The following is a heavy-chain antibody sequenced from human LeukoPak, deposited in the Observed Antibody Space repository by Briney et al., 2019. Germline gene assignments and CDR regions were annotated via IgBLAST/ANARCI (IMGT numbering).Heavy chain of an antibody. Sequence: SETLSLTCTVYGGSFCGYYWSWVPQPPGKGLEWIGEINHSGSTNYNPSVKSRVTISVDTSKNQFSLKLSSVTAADTAVYYCARGLRAARVYCYYGMDVWGQGTTVTVSS. J-gene: IGHJ6*02. D-gene: IGHD2-15*01. CDR1: GGSFCGYY. CDR2: INHSGST. CDR3: ARGLRAARVYCYYGMDV. V-gene: IGHV4-34*01.